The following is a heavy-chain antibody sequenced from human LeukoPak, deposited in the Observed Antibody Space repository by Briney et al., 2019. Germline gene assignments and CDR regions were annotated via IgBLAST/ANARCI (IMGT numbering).Heavy chain of an antibody. J-gene: IGHJ4*02. V-gene: IGHV4-34*01. Sequence: SETLSLTCAVYGGSFSGYYWSWIRQPPGKGLEWIGEINHSGSTNYNPSLKSRVTISVDTSKNQFSLKLSSVTAADTAVYYCATLAPRPLDYWGQGTLVTVSS. CDR1: GGSFSGYY. CDR2: INHSGST. D-gene: IGHD1-1*01. CDR3: ATLAPRPLDY.